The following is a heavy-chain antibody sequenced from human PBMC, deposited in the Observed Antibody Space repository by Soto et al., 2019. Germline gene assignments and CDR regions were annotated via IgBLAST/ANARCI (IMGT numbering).Heavy chain of an antibody. J-gene: IGHJ4*02. CDR3: AKDEYYYSRSGYYIFDS. V-gene: IGHV3-33*06. Sequence: SGFTFSSYGMHWVRQAPGKGLEWVAVIWYDGSNKYYGDSVKGRFTISRDNSKKTLYLQMNSLRPEDTALYYCAKDEYYYSRSGYYIFDSWGQGTLVTVSS. CDR2: IWYDGSNK. D-gene: IGHD3-22*01. CDR1: GFTFSSYG.